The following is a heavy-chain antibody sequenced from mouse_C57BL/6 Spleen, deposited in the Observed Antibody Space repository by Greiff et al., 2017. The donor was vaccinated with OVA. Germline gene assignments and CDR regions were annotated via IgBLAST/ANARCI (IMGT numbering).Heavy chain of an antibody. J-gene: IGHJ2*01. CDR2: IYPGGGYT. CDR3: AREWEDYYYFDY. D-gene: IGHD1-1*01. Sequence: QVQLQQSGAELVRPGTSVKMSCKASGYTFTNYWIGWAKQRPGHGLAWIGDIYPGGGYTNYNDKFKGKATPTSDKASSTAYMQFSSLTSDVSAIYYCAREWEDYYYFDYWGQGTTLTVSS. CDR1: GYTFTNYW. V-gene: IGHV1-63*01.